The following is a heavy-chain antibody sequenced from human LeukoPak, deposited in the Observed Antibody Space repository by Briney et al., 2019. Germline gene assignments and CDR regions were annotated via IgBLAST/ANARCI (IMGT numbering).Heavy chain of an antibody. CDR2: INPSGGDT. CDR3: ARDLAKGYCSSSSCSNWFDP. V-gene: IGHV1-46*01. Sequence: GASVKVSCKASGYTFTSYYMHWVRRAPGQGLEWMGIINPSGGDTSYAQKFQGRVTMTRDTSTSTVYMELSSLRSEDTAVYYCARDLAKGYCSSSSCSNWFDPWGQGTLVTVSS. CDR1: GYTFTSYY. D-gene: IGHD2-2*01. J-gene: IGHJ5*02.